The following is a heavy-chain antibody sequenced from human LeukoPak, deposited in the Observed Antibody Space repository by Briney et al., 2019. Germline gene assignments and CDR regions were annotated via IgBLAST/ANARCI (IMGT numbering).Heavy chain of an antibody. CDR2: ISSSGSTI. J-gene: IGHJ4*02. V-gene: IGHV3-48*03. CDR1: GFSLGRYE. D-gene: IGHD6-13*01. CDR3: AKAAAGTEYYFEY. Sequence: GGCHRLSCAPSGFSLGRYEMNWVRQAPGKAPESVSYISSSGSTIYYADSVKGRFTISRDNSKNTLYLQMDSLRAEDTAVYYCAKAAAGTEYYFEYWGQGTLVTVSS.